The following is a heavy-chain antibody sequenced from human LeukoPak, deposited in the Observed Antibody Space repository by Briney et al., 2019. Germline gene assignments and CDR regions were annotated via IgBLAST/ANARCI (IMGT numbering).Heavy chain of an antibody. V-gene: IGHV4-4*07. Sequence: SETPSLTCTVSGSSISSYYWSWIRQPAGKGLEWIGRIYTSGSTNYNPSLKSRVTISVDKSKNQFSLKLGSVTAADTAVYYCARDAKQWLSYFDYWGQGTLVTVSS. J-gene: IGHJ4*02. D-gene: IGHD6-19*01. CDR1: GSSISSYY. CDR2: IYTSGST. CDR3: ARDAKQWLSYFDY.